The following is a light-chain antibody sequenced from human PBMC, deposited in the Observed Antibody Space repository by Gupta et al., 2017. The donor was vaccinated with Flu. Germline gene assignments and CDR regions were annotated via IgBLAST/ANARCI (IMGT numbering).Light chain of an antibody. CDR1: QNGINS. Sequence: PPSLSAAVVDRGTITCRTRQNGINSLKCYQQKQAKAPNHLIIYAATLERGGPSRFIGSGSGTEVIVPTDSLQPDDISTYYCHQYDNTPRTFGGGTTVEIK. J-gene: IGKJ4*02. V-gene: IGKV1-33*01. CDR2: YAA. CDR3: HQYDNTPRT.